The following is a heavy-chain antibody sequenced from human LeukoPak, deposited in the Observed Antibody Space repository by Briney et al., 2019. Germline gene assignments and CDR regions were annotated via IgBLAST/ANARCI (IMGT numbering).Heavy chain of an antibody. J-gene: IGHJ4*02. D-gene: IGHD1-26*01. CDR1: GYYFNVYY. Sequence: ASVTVSFTASGYYFNVYYMHWVRQAPGQGLEWMGWINPNSGVTNYSQKFQGRVTMTRDTSISTAYMELSRLRSDDTAVYYCARDAGASPYYFDYWGQGTLVTVSS. V-gene: IGHV1-2*02. CDR2: INPNSGVT. CDR3: ARDAGASPYYFDY.